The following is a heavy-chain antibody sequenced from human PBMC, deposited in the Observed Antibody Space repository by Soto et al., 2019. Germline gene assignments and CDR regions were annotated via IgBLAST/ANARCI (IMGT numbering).Heavy chain of an antibody. CDR3: ARGYDYDSGGDFFDY. CDR1: GGSVSSNIYY. Sequence: QVQLQESGPGLVKPSQTLSLTCTVSGGSVSSNIYYWTWIRQHPGKGPEWIGHIYYSGSTYYNPSLKSRVTISLDTAKNQFSLKLTSVTAADTAVYYCARGYDYDSGGDFFDYWGQGTLVTVSS. CDR2: IYYSGST. V-gene: IGHV4-31*03. D-gene: IGHD3-22*01. J-gene: IGHJ4*02.